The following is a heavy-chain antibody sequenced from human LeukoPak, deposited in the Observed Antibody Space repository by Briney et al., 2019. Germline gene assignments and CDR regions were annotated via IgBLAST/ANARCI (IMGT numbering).Heavy chain of an antibody. CDR2: IKQDGSEK. CDR1: GFTFSSYW. Sequence: PGGSLRLSCAASGFTFSSYWMSWVRQAPGKGLEWVANIKQDGSEKYYVDSVKGRFTISRDNAKNSLYLQMNSLRAEDTAVYYCARDVKSGYEFYYYMDVWGKGTTVTVSS. CDR3: ARDVKSGYEFYYYMDV. J-gene: IGHJ6*03. V-gene: IGHV3-7*01. D-gene: IGHD5-12*01.